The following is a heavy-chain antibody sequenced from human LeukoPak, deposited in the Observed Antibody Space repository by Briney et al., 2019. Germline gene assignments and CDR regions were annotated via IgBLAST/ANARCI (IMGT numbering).Heavy chain of an antibody. Sequence: AGGSLRLSCAASGFTVSSNYMSWVRQAPGKGLERVSVIYSGGSTYYADSVKGRFTISRDNSKNTLYLQMNSLRAEDTAVYYCAREMATIYYYYGMDVWGQGTTVTVSS. V-gene: IGHV3-53*01. CDR3: AREMATIYYYYGMDV. CDR1: GFTVSSNY. CDR2: IYSGGST. D-gene: IGHD5-24*01. J-gene: IGHJ6*02.